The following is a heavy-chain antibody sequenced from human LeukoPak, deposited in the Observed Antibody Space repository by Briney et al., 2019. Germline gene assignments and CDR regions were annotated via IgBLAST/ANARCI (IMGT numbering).Heavy chain of an antibody. J-gene: IGHJ4*02. V-gene: IGHV3-23*01. Sequence: GGSLRLSCVASAFTFSSYAMSWVRQAPGKVLEWVSVLSVSGRTTYYGDSVKGRFTISSDNSKNTLYLQMTSLRAEATAVYYCAKGLRFFDYWGQGTLVTVSS. CDR3: AKGLRFFDY. CDR1: AFTFSSYA. CDR2: LSVSGRTT. D-gene: IGHD4-17*01.